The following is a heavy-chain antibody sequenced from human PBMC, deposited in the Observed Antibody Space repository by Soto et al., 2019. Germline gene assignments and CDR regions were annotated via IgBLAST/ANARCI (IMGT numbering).Heavy chain of an antibody. V-gene: IGHV3-15*01. J-gene: IGHJ4*02. D-gene: IGHD6-13*01. Sequence: GGSLRLSCAASGVTFSNAWMSWVRQAPGKGLEWVGRIKSKTDGGTTDYAAPVKGRFTISRDDSKNTLYLQMNSLKTEDTAVYYCTTGIAAAENDYWGQGTLVTVSS. CDR2: IKSKTDGGTT. CDR3: TTGIAAAENDY. CDR1: GVTFSNAW.